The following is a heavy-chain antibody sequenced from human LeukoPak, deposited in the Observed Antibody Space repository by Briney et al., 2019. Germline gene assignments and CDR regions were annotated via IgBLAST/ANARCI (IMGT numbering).Heavy chain of an antibody. CDR1: GGSISSGGYS. D-gene: IGHD3-22*01. V-gene: IGHV4-31*11. J-gene: IGHJ5*02. Sequence: PSETLSLTCAVSGGSISSGGYSWSWIRQPPGKGLEWIGYIYYSGSTYYNPSLKSRVTISVDTSKNQFSLKLSSVTAADTAVYYCARDVYDSSGPRWGFDPWGQGTLVTVSS. CDR2: IYYSGST. CDR3: ARDVYDSSGPRWGFDP.